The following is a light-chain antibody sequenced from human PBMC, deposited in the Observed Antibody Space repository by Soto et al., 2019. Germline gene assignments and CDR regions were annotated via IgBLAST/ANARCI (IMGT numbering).Light chain of an antibody. V-gene: IGLV2-23*01. Sequence: QSALTQPASVSGSPGQSITISCTGTSSDVGSHNLVSWYQQYPGKAPKLIIFEASKRPSGVSNRFSGSKSGSTASLTISGLQAEDEADYYCCSNAGGSTYVFGTGTKVTV. CDR1: SSDVGSHNL. CDR3: CSNAGGSTYV. CDR2: EAS. J-gene: IGLJ1*01.